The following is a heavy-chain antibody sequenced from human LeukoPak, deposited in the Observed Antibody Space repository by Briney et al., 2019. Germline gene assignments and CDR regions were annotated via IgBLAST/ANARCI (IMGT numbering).Heavy chain of an antibody. CDR2: IYYSGST. Sequence: SSETLSLTCTVSGESISGFYWTWIRQPPGKGLEWIGYIYYSGSTNYNPSLKSRVTISVDTSKNQFSLKLSSVTAADAAVYYCARTYYGSGSLYYYYYYMDVWGKGTTVTVSS. V-gene: IGHV4-59*01. CDR1: GESISGFY. CDR3: ARTYYGSGSLYYYYYYMDV. D-gene: IGHD3-10*01. J-gene: IGHJ6*03.